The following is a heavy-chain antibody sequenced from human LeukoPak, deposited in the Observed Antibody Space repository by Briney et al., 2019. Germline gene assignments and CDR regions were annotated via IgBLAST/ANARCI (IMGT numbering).Heavy chain of an antibody. V-gene: IGHV5-10-1*01. J-gene: IGHJ4*02. Sequence: RIDPSDSYTNYSPSFQGHVTISADKSISTAYLQWSSLKASDTAMYYCARADCSGYCGDSYWGQGTLVTVSS. D-gene: IGHD3-22*01. CDR2: IDPSDSYT. CDR3: ARADCSGYCGDSY.